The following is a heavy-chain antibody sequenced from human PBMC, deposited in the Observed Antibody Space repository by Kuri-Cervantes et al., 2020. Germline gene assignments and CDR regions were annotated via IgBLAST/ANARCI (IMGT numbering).Heavy chain of an antibody. V-gene: IGHV4-39*01. J-gene: IGHJ4*02. CDR2: IYYSGST. Sequence: GSLRLSCTVSGGSISSSSYYGGWVRQPPGKGLEWIGSIYYSGSTYYNPSLKSRVTISADTPKNLLSLNLKSVTAADTAVYYCARISYDSSGSVYFDYWGQGTLVTVSS. CDR1: GGSISSSSYY. CDR3: ARISYDSSGSVYFDY. D-gene: IGHD3-22*01.